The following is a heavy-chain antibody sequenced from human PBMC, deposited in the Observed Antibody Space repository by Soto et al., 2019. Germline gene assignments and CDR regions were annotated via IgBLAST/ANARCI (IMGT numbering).Heavy chain of an antibody. Sequence: GGSLRLSCAASGFTFSSYGMHWVRQAPGKGLEWVAVIWYDGSNKYYADSVKGRFTISRDNSKNTLYLQMNSLRAEDTAVYYCARDSATNHGMDVWGQGTTVTVSS. CDR3: ARDSATNHGMDV. J-gene: IGHJ6*02. CDR2: IWYDGSNK. CDR1: GFTFSSYG. V-gene: IGHV3-33*01. D-gene: IGHD2-15*01.